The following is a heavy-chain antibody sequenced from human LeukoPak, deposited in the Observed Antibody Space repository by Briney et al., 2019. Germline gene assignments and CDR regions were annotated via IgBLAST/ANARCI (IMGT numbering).Heavy chain of an antibody. CDR3: ANRPSACIQDIVVVPAAMARWFDY. V-gene: IGHV3-23*01. D-gene: IGHD2-2*01. Sequence: PGGSLRLSCAASGFTFSSYAMSWVRQAPGKGLEWVSAISGSGGSTYYADSVEGRFTISRDNSKNTLYLQMNSLRAEDTAVYYCANRPSACIQDIVVVPAAMARWFDYWGQGTLVTVSS. J-gene: IGHJ4*02. CDR2: ISGSGGST. CDR1: GFTFSSYA.